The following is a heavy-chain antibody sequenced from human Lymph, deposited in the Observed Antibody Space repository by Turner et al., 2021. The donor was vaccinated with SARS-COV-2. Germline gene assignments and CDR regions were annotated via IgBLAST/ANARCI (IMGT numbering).Heavy chain of an antibody. D-gene: IGHD1-26*01. Sequence: QVQLVQSGAEVKKPGASVTFSCKAPGYTFTSYDINWVRQATGQGREWMGWMNPNSGNTGYAQKFQGRVTMTRNTSISTAYMELSSLRSEDTAVYYCARGRYSGGGMDVWGQGTTVTVSS. J-gene: IGHJ6*02. CDR3: ARGRYSGGGMDV. CDR1: GYTFTSYD. CDR2: MNPNSGNT. V-gene: IGHV1-8*02.